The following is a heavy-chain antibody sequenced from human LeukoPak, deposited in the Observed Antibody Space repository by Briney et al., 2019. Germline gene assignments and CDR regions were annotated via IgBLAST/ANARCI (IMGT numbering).Heavy chain of an antibody. J-gene: IGHJ2*01. CDR3: ARDYGGNSVTDWYFDL. Sequence: GGSLRLSCAASGFTFSSHAMSWVRQAPGKGLEWVSGMSGSGGTTNYADSVKGRFTISRDNSKNTLYLQMNSLRAEDTAVYYCARDYGGNSVTDWYFDLWGRGTLVTVSS. V-gene: IGHV3-23*01. CDR1: GFTFSSHA. D-gene: IGHD4-23*01. CDR2: MSGSGGTT.